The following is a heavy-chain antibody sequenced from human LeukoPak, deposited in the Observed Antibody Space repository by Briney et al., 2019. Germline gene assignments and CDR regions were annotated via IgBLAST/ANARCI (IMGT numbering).Heavy chain of an antibody. D-gene: IGHD3/OR15-3a*01. CDR1: GYTFTSHP. Sequence: ASVKVSCKASGYTFTSHPITWVRQAPGQGLEWMGWISAFSGNTNYAQTLQGRVTMTIETSTDTAYMELRSLRSDDAAIYFCARGTGAWTAIDYWGQGTLVTVSS. J-gene: IGHJ4*02. CDR2: ISAFSGNT. V-gene: IGHV1-18*01. CDR3: ARGTGAWTAIDY.